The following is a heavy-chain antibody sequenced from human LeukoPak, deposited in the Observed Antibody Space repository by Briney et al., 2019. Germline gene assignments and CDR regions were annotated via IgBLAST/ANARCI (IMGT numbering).Heavy chain of an antibody. V-gene: IGHV1-3*01. CDR3: ARDLGYCSSTSCYGDYFDY. CDR2: INVGNGNT. CDR1: GYTFTSYA. D-gene: IGHD2-2*01. J-gene: IGHJ4*02. Sequence: ASVKVSCKASGYTFTSYAMHWVRQAPGQRLEWMGWINVGNGNTKYSQKFQGRVTITRDTSASTAYMELSSLRSEDTAVYYCARDLGYCSSTSCYGDYFDYWGQGTLVTVSS.